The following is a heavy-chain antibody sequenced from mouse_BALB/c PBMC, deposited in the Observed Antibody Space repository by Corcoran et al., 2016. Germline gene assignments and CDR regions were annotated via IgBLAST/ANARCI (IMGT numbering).Heavy chain of an antibody. Sequence: LVKTGASVKISCKASGYSFTGYYMHWVKQSHGKSLEWIGYISCYNRATSYNQKFKAKATFTVDTSSSTAYMQFNSLTSEDSSVYYCARGGEYDVYYAMDYWGQGNSVTVSS. CDR1: GYSFTGYY. CDR2: ISCYNRAT. D-gene: IGHD2-14*01. CDR3: ARGGEYDVYYAMDY. V-gene: IGHV1S34*01. J-gene: IGHJ4*01.